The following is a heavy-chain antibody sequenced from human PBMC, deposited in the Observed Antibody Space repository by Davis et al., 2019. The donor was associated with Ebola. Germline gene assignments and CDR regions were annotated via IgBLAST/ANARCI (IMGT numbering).Heavy chain of an antibody. CDR3: AKDRCSSTTCYTGDYYYGMDV. J-gene: IGHJ6*02. CDR2: IWYDGSNK. CDR1: GFTFRRHG. Sequence: SLMTPCAAPGFTFRRHGMHGVRQAPGTGLEWGAVIWYDGSNKYYADSVKGRFTISRDNSKNTLYLQMNSLRAEDTAVYYCAKDRCSSTTCYTGDYYYGMDVWGQGTTVTVSS. D-gene: IGHD2-2*02. V-gene: IGHV3-33*06.